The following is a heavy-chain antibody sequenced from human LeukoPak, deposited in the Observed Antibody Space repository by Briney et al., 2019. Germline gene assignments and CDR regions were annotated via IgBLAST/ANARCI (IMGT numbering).Heavy chain of an antibody. J-gene: IGHJ2*01. V-gene: IGHV4-61*02. Sequence: PSETLSLTCTVSGGSISSGSYYWSWIRQPAGKGLEWIGRIYTSGSTNYNPSLKSRVTISVDTSKNQFSLKLSSVTAADTAVYYCARGVKSIHRYFDLWGRGTLVTVSS. D-gene: IGHD2/OR15-2a*01. CDR2: IYTSGST. CDR1: GGSISSGSYY. CDR3: ARGVKSIHRYFDL.